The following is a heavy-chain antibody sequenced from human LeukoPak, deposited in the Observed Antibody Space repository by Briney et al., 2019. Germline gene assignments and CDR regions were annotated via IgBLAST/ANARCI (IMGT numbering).Heavy chain of an antibody. CDR3: ARGGGYGYGFRKIDAFDI. V-gene: IGHV1-46*01. J-gene: IGHJ3*02. Sequence: GASVKVSCKASGYIFTTYYMHWMRQAPGQGPEWMGIINPSGGSTSYAQKFQGRVTMTRDTSTSTVYMELSSLRSEDTAVYYCARGGGYGYGFRKIDAFDIWGQGTMVTVSS. CDR2: INPSGGST. CDR1: GYIFTTYY. D-gene: IGHD5-18*01.